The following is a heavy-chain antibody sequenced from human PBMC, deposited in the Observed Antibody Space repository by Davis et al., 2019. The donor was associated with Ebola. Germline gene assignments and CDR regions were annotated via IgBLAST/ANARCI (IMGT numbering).Heavy chain of an antibody. CDR1: GGSISSGSYY. J-gene: IGHJ6*03. CDR3: ARDRGLYYYYYMDV. D-gene: IGHD3-16*01. V-gene: IGHV4-61*02. Sequence: PSETLSLTCTVSGGSISSGSYYWSWIRQPAGKGLEWIGRIYTSGSTNYNPSLKSRVTMSVDTSKNQFSLKLSSVTAADTAVYYCARDRGLYYYYYMDVWGKGTTVTVSS. CDR2: IYTSGST.